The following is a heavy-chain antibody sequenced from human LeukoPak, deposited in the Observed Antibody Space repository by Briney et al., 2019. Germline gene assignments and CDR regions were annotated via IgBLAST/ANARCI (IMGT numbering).Heavy chain of an antibody. CDR1: GYSISSGYY. CDR2: IYYSGST. V-gene: IGHV4-61*01. D-gene: IGHD3-10*01. J-gene: IGHJ6*02. Sequence: SETLSLTCTVSGYSISSGYYWSWIRQPPGKGLEWIGYIYYSGSTNYNPSLKSRVTISVDTSKNQFSLKLSSVTAADTAVYYCARLYYYGSGSYNYYCYYGMDVWGQGTTVTVSS. CDR3: ARLYYYGSGSYNYYCYYGMDV.